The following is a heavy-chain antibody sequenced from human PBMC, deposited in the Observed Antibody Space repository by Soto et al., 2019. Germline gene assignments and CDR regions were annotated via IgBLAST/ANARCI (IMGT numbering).Heavy chain of an antibody. V-gene: IGHV3-23*01. D-gene: IGHD2-2*01. J-gene: IGHJ6*02. CDR3: AKDSLRYCSSTSCPIMDV. CDR2: ISGSGGST. Sequence: PGGSLRLSCAASGFTFSSYAMSWVRQAPGKGLEWVSAISGSGGSTYYADSVKGRFTISRDNSKNTLYLQMNSLRAEDTAVYYCAKDSLRYCSSTSCPIMDVWGQGTTVTVSS. CDR1: GFTFSSYA.